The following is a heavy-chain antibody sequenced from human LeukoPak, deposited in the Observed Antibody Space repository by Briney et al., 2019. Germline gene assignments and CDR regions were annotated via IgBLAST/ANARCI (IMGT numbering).Heavy chain of an antibody. Sequence: TGGSLRLSCAASGFTFSNYAMHWGRQAPGKGLQHVSAISSNGGSTYYANSVKGRFTISRDNSKNTLYLQMGSLRAEDMAVYYCARVGASLPDAFDVWGQGTMVTVSS. V-gene: IGHV3-64*01. J-gene: IGHJ3*01. D-gene: IGHD4/OR15-4a*01. CDR3: ARVGASLPDAFDV. CDR1: GFTFSNYA. CDR2: ISSNGGST.